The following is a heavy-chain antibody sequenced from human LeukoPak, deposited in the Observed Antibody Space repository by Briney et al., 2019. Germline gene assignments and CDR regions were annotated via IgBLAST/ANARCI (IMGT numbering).Heavy chain of an antibody. J-gene: IGHJ4*02. CDR1: GFTFSSYG. CDR3: AKDKFQRGYSYGLIEG. V-gene: IGHV3-9*01. Sequence: PGGSLRLSCAASGFTFSSYGMHWVRQTPGKGLEWVSGISWNSGTMAYADSVRGRFTIFRDNARNSLYLQMNSLRAEDTALYYCAKDKFQRGYSYGLIEGWGRGTLVTVSS. CDR2: ISWNSGTM. D-gene: IGHD5-18*01.